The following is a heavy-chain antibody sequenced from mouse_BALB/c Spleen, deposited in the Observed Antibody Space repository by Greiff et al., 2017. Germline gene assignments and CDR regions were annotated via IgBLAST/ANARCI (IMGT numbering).Heavy chain of an antibody. J-gene: IGHJ4*01. D-gene: IGHD2-3*01. Sequence: EVQLHQSGPELVKPGASVKISCKASGYTFTDYNMHWVKQSHGKSLEWIGYIYPYNGGTGYNQKFKSKATLTVDNSSSTAYMELRSLTSEDSAVYYCARSGNGYSLYAMDYWGQGTSVTVSS. CDR2: IYPYNGGT. CDR3: ARSGNGYSLYAMDY. V-gene: IGHV1S29*02. CDR1: GYTFTDYN.